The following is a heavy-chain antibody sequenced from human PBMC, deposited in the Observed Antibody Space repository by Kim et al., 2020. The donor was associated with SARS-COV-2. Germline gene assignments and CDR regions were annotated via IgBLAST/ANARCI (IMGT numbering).Heavy chain of an antibody. Sequence: ASVKVSCKVSGYTLTELSMHWVRQAPGKGLEWMGGFDPEDGETIYAQKFQGRVTMTEDTSTDTAYMELSSLRSEDTAVYYCATTYYYDSIVIGAFDIWGQGTMVTVSS. CDR2: FDPEDGET. CDR3: ATTYYYDSIVIGAFDI. D-gene: IGHD3-22*01. CDR1: GYTLTELS. V-gene: IGHV1-24*01. J-gene: IGHJ3*02.